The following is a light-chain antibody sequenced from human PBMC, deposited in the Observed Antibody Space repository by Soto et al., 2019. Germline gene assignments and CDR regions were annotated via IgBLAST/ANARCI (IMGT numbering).Light chain of an antibody. CDR2: GAS. V-gene: IGKV3-15*01. J-gene: IGKJ5*01. CDR1: QSFSSN. CDR3: QQYNDWPPAIT. Sequence: EIVMTQSPATLSVSPGERASLSCRASQSFSSNLAWYQQKPGQSPRLLIYGASTRATGVPARFSGSGSGTEFTLTISSLQSEDSAVYHCQQYNDWPPAITFGQGTRLEIK.